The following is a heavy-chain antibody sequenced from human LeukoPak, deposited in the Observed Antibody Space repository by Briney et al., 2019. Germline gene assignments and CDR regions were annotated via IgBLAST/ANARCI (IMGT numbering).Heavy chain of an antibody. V-gene: IGHV1-18*01. Sequence: ASVKVSCKASGYTFTSYGTSWVRQAPGQGLEWMGWISAYNGNTNYAQKLQGRVTMTTDTSTSTAYMELRSLRSDDTAVYYCAREANVLRYFATYNHFDYWGQGTLVTVSS. D-gene: IGHD3-9*01. CDR3: AREANVLRYFATYNHFDY. J-gene: IGHJ4*02. CDR1: GYTFTSYG. CDR2: ISAYNGNT.